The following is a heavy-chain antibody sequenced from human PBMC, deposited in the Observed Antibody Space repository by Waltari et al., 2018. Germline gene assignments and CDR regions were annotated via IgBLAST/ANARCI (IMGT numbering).Heavy chain of an antibody. CDR2: IYPGGST. J-gene: IGHJ4*02. CDR1: GFPVGRNY. D-gene: IGHD6-19*01. V-gene: IGHV3-53*01. Sequence: EVQLVESGGGLIQPGGSLRRSRADSGFPVGRNYLSWVRQAPGKGLEWVSVIYPGGSTYYVDSEKGRFTISRDNSKNTVYLQMNSLRADDTAVYYCAREGYSSGWNEAESLEIWGQGTLVTVSS. CDR3: AREGYSSGWNEAESLEI.